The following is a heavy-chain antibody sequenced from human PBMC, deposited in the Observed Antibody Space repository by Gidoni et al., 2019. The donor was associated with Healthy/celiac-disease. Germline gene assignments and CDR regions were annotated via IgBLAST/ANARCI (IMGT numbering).Heavy chain of an antibody. CDR1: GYSFTSYW. D-gene: IGHD2-15*01. V-gene: IGHV5-51*01. CDR3: ARLGGQPNAFDI. CDR2: IYPGDSDT. Sequence: EVQLVQSGAEGKKPGESRKISGKGSGYSFTSYWIGGVRQLPGKGLEWMGFIYPGDSDTRYIPSFQGQVTISADKSISTAYLQWSSLKASDTAMYYCARLGGQPNAFDIWGQGTMVTVSS. J-gene: IGHJ3*02.